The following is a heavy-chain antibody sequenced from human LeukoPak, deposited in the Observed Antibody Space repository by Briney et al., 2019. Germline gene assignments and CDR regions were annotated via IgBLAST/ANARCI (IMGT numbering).Heavy chain of an antibody. J-gene: IGHJ4*02. D-gene: IGHD6-13*01. CDR1: GYTFTSYT. Sequence: GASVKVSCKASGYTFTSYTINWVRQAPGQGLECMGCINTNTGNPTYAQGFTGRFAFSLDTSVSAAYLQISSLKAEDTAVYYCARDLFIGTSSWYESFDYWGQGTLVTVSS. V-gene: IGHV7-4-1*02. CDR3: ARDLFIGTSSWYESFDY. CDR2: INTNTGNP.